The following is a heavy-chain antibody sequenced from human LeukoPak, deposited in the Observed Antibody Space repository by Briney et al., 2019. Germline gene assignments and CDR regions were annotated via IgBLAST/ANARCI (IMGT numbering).Heavy chain of an antibody. J-gene: IGHJ4*02. D-gene: IGHD7-27*01. V-gene: IGHV3-23*01. CDR1: GFTFSSYA. CDR3: AARGLGTDYFDY. Sequence: GGSLRLSCAASGFTFSSYAMSWVRQAPGKGLEWVSAINGSGGSTYYADSVKGRFTISRDNSKNTLYLQMNSLRAEDTAVYYCAARGLGTDYFDYWGQGTLVTVSS. CDR2: INGSGGST.